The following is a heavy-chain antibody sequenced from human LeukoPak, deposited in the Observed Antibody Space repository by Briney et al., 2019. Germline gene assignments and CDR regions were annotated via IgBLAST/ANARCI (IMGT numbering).Heavy chain of an antibody. CDR3: AKGPRSSSWYHFDN. Sequence: GGSLRLSCAASGFTFSTYAMSWVRVPQAPGKGLEWVSTITGSGDRTYYTDSVKGRFTISRDNSKNTLYLQMNSLRAEDTAVFYCAKGPRSSSWYHFDNWGQGTLVTVSS. J-gene: IGHJ4*02. CDR2: ITGSGDRT. D-gene: IGHD6-13*01. CDR1: GFTFSTYA. V-gene: IGHV3-23*01.